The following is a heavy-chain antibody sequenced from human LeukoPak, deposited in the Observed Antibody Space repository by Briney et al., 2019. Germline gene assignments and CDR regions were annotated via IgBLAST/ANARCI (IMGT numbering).Heavy chain of an antibody. V-gene: IGHV4-4*02. Sequence: SETLSLTCAVSGGSISSSNWWSWVRQPPGKGLEWIGEIYHSGSTNYNPPLKSRVTISVDKSKNQFSLKLSSVTAADTAAYYCATSSAYDSSGYYEGGVGDAFDIWGQGTMVTVSS. CDR2: IYHSGST. J-gene: IGHJ3*02. CDR1: GGSISSSNW. CDR3: ATSSAYDSSGYYEGGVGDAFDI. D-gene: IGHD3-22*01.